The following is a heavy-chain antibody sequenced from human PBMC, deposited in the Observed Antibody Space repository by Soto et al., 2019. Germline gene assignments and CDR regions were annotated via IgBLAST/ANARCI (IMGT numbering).Heavy chain of an antibody. Sequence: SQTLSLTCAISGDSVSSNSAAWNWIRQSPSRGLEWLGRTYYRSKWYNDYAVSVKSRITINPDTSKNQFSLQLNSVTPEDTAVYYCARGDDVDTAMVIGQRYYFDYWSQGTLVTVSS. CDR2: TYYRSKWYN. J-gene: IGHJ4*02. D-gene: IGHD5-18*01. CDR3: ARGDDVDTAMVIGQRYYFDY. CDR1: GDSVSSNSAA. V-gene: IGHV6-1*01.